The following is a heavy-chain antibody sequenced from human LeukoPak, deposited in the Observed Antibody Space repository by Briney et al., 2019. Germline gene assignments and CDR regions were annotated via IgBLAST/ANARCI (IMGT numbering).Heavy chain of an antibody. D-gene: IGHD2-21*02. V-gene: IGHV3-30*04. Sequence: GGALRLSCGASGFAFSIYAMHWVRQAPGKGLEWVAVISYDGSDKYYAYSVKGRFTISRDNSKNTLYLQMNSLRTEDTAVYYCAKDRALPTARLYWYFDLWGRGTLVTVSS. CDR1: GFAFSIYA. CDR2: ISYDGSDK. J-gene: IGHJ2*01. CDR3: AKDRALPTARLYWYFDL.